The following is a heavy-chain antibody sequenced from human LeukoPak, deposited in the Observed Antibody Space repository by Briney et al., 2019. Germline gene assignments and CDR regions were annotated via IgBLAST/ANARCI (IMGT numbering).Heavy chain of an antibody. V-gene: IGHV4-61*02. J-gene: IGHJ4*02. Sequence: SETLSLTCNVAGGSINSGSYYWSWMRQSAGKGLEWIGRIYPSGSTNYNPSLKSRVTISVDTSKNQFSLKLSSVTAADTAVYYCATERSSWYFDYWGQGTLVTVSS. CDR3: ATERSSWYFDY. D-gene: IGHD6-13*01. CDR2: IYPSGST. CDR1: GGSINSGSYY.